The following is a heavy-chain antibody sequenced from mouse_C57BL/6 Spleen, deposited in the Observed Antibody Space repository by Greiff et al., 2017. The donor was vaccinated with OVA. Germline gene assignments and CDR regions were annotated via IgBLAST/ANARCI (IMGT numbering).Heavy chain of an antibody. V-gene: IGHV1-15*01. CDR2: IDPETGGT. CDR1: GYTFTDYE. Sequence: QVQLQQSGAELVRPGASVTLSCKASGYTFTDYEMHWVKQTPVHGLEWIGAIDPETGGTAYNQKFKGKAILTADKSSSTAYMELRSLTSEDSAVYYGTRSDYGSKAWFAYWGQGTLVTVSA. D-gene: IGHD1-1*01. J-gene: IGHJ3*01. CDR3: TRSDYGSKAWFAY.